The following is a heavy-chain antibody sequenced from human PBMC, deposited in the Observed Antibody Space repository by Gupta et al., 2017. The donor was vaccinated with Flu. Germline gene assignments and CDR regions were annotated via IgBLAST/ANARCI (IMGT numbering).Heavy chain of an antibody. D-gene: IGHD3-22*01. CDR1: GFNFRTYY. CDR3: ARHFSDRDAFDI. V-gene: IGHV3-21*01. CDR2: LSSSSSYR. Sequence: EAQLVASGGGLVKPGGSLRLSCAPSGFNFRTYYITWVRESPGKGREWVSSLSSSSSYRYDADSVKGRFTISRDNAKNSLYLQMTSPGAEDTAVYYCARHFSDRDAFDIWGQGTMVTVSS. J-gene: IGHJ3*02.